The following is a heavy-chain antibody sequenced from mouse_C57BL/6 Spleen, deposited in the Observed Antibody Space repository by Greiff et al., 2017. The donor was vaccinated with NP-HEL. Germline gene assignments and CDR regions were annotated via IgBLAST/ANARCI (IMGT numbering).Heavy chain of an antibody. Sequence: DVMLVESGGGLVKPGGSLKLSCAASGFTFSSYTMSWVRQTPEKRLEWVATISGGGGNTYYPDSVKGRFTISRDNAKNTLYLQMSSLRSEDTALYYCARPPYYGSSYFDYWGQGTTLTVSS. J-gene: IGHJ2*01. CDR1: GFTFSSYT. D-gene: IGHD1-1*01. CDR3: ARPPYYGSSYFDY. V-gene: IGHV5-9*01. CDR2: ISGGGGNT.